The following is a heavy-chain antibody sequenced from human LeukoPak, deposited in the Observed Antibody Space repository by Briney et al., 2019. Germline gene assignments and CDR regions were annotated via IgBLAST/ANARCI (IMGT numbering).Heavy chain of an antibody. Sequence: PGGSLRLSCAASGFTFSNSGMSWVRQAPGKGLEWVSAITGSGDNTYYADSVKGRFTISRDNSKNTLYLQMNSLRAEDTAVYYCAKGSSSLNSYYFDYWGQGTLVTVSS. J-gene: IGHJ4*02. CDR3: AKGSSSLNSYYFDY. D-gene: IGHD6-6*01. CDR2: ITGSGDNT. V-gene: IGHV3-23*01. CDR1: GFTFSNSG.